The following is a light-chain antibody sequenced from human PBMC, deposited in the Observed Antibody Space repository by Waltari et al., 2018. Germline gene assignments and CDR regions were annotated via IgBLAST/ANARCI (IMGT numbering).Light chain of an antibody. CDR3: QQYYTTPWT. CDR2: WAS. V-gene: IGKV4-1*01. CDR1: QSVLYSSNNNNY. Sequence: DIVMTQSPDSLAVSLGERATINCKSNQSVLYSSNNNNYLAWYQQKPRQPPKLLIYWASTRESGIPDRFSGSGSGTDFTLAISSLQAEEVAVYYCQQYYTTPWTFGQGTKVEI. J-gene: IGKJ1*01.